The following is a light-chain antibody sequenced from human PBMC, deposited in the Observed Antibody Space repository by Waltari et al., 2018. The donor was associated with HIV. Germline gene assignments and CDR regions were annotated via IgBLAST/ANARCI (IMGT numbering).Light chain of an antibody. V-gene: IGLV8-61*01. CDR1: AGSVTTIYY. CDR2: SKN. Sequence: QTVVTQEPSFPVSPGGTVQRTCGLSAGSVTTIYYPSWYPQPPGQAPHPLIYSKNTRSSGVPDRFSGSILGNKAAHTITGAQADDESDYYCVLFMGNGIWVFGGGTKLTVL. CDR3: VLFMGNGIWV. J-gene: IGLJ3*02.